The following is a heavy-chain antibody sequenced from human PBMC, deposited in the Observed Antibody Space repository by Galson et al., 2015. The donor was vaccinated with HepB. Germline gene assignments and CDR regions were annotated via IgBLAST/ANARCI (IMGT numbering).Heavy chain of an antibody. V-gene: IGHV1-18*04. D-gene: IGHD6-13*01. CDR2: INPYNGNT. J-gene: IGHJ6*02. Sequence: SVKVSCKASGYTFTSYGISWVRQAPGQGLEWMGWINPYNGNTNYAQRLQGRVTMTTDTSTSTAYMELRSLRSDDTAVYYCARDLIAAPTLRYYYGMDVWGQGTTVTVSS. CDR1: GYTFTSYG. CDR3: ARDLIAAPTLRYYYGMDV.